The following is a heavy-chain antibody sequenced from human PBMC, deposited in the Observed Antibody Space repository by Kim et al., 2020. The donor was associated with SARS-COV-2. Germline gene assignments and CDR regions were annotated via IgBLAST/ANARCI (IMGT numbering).Heavy chain of an antibody. CDR3: ARDVDCSGGSCFDY. D-gene: IGHD2-15*01. J-gene: IGHJ4*02. Sequence: ADAVKGRFTNSRDNAKNSLCLQMNGLRAEDTAVYYCARDVDCSGGSCFDYWGQGTLVTVSS. V-gene: IGHV3-11*01.